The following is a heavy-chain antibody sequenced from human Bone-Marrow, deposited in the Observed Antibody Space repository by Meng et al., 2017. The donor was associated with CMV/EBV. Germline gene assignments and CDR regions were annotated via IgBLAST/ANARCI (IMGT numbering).Heavy chain of an antibody. CDR1: GYTVTGYY. CDR3: AREDSSSGFDP. Sequence: ASVKVSCKASGYTVTGYYMHWVRQAPGQGLEWMGWINPNSGGTNYAQKFQGRVTITRDTSISTAYMELSRLRSDDTAVYYCAREDSSSGFDPWGQGTLVTVSS. D-gene: IGHD6-6*01. CDR2: INPNSGGT. V-gene: IGHV1-2*02. J-gene: IGHJ5*02.